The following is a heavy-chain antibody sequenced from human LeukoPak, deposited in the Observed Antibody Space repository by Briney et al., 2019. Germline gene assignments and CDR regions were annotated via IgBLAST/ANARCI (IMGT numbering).Heavy chain of an antibody. J-gene: IGHJ4*02. CDR1: GFTFSSYS. CDR2: ISSSSSTI. D-gene: IGHD4-23*01. Sequence: PGGSLRLSCAASGFTFSSYSMNWVRQAPGKGLEWVSYISSSSSTIYYADPVKGRFTISRDNAKNSLYLQMNSLRAEDTAVYYCARDFGRWFIDYWGQGTLVTVSS. CDR3: ARDFGRWFIDY. V-gene: IGHV3-48*04.